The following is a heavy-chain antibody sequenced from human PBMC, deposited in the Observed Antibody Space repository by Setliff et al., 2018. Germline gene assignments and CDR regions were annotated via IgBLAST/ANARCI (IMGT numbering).Heavy chain of an antibody. V-gene: IGHV1-18*01. D-gene: IGHD5-12*01. CDR2: ISGYDGSS. Sequence: ASVKVSCKASGYTFTSYGITWVRQAPGQGLEWIGWISGYDGSSNHVQKLQGRVIMTTDTSTNTAYMELRSLTSDDTALYFCARDLGDLVATILSFFDYWGQGTLVTVSS. J-gene: IGHJ4*02. CDR3: ARDLGDLVATILSFFDY. CDR1: GYTFTSYG.